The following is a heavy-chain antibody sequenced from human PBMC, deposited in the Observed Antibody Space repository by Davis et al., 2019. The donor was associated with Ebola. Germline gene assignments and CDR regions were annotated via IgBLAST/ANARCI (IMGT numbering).Heavy chain of an antibody. J-gene: IGHJ3*02. CDR1: GFTFDDYA. D-gene: IGHD3-10*01. CDR2: ISWNSGSI. Sequence: PGGSLRLSCAASGFTFDDYAMHWVRQAPGKGLEWVSGISWNSGSIGYADSVKGRFTISRDNAKNSLYLQMNSLRAEDTALYYCAKSPFYGFGSHVGFDIWGQGTMVTVSS. V-gene: IGHV3-9*01. CDR3: AKSPFYGFGSHVGFDI.